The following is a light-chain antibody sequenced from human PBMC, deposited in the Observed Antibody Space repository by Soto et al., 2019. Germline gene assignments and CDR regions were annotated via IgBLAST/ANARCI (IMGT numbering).Light chain of an antibody. V-gene: IGKV1-39*01. CDR1: QNLFSF. CDR2: GAS. Sequence: DIQMTQSPSSLSASVGDSVTITCRASQNLFSFLGWYQHKPGKAPELLIYGASSLRSGAASRFSGRGSATDFALTISNLQPEDSATFYCQQSYSVPHTFGQGTKLEIK. J-gene: IGKJ2*01. CDR3: QQSYSVPHT.